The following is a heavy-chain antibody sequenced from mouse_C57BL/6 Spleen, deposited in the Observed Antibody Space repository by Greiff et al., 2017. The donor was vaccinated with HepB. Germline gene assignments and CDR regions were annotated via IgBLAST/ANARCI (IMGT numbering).Heavy chain of an antibody. CDR2: IHPNSGST. D-gene: IGHD2-4*01. CDR3: ASYDYDEGTWFAY. CDR1: GYTFTSYW. J-gene: IGHJ3*01. V-gene: IGHV1-64*01. Sequence: QVQLQQPGAELVKPGASVKLSCKASGYTFTSYWMHWVKQRPGQCLEWIGMIHPNSGSTNYNEKFKSKAILTVDKSSSTAYMQLSSLTSKDSAVYYCASYDYDEGTWFAYWGQGTLVTVSA.